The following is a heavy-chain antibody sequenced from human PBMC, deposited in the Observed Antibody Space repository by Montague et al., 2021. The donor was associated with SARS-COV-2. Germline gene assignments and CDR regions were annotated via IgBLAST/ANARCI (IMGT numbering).Heavy chain of an antibody. J-gene: IGHJ4*02. CDR1: GGSINTNNW. D-gene: IGHD6-13*01. CDR3: ARGRLVGDSSSWYYFDY. CDR2: IFHSGIT. V-gene: IGHV4-4*02. Sequence: SETLSLTCAVSGGSINTNNWWTWVRQPPGEGLEWIGQIFHSGITNYNTSLQSRVAISVDKSKNQFSLRLSSVTAADTAVYYCARGRLVGDSSSWYYFDYWGQGTLVAVSS.